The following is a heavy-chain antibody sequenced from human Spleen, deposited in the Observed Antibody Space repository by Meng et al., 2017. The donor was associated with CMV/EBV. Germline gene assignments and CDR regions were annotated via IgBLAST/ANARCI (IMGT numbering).Heavy chain of an antibody. Sequence: VYGGAFSGYYWSWIRQPPGKGLEWIGEINHSGSTNYNPSLKSRVTISVDTSKNQFSLKLSSVTAADTAVYYCARNTMVRGVITSPDYWGQGTLVTVSS. CDR1: GGAFSGYY. CDR2: INHSGST. V-gene: IGHV4-34*01. D-gene: IGHD3-10*01. CDR3: ARNTMVRGVITSPDY. J-gene: IGHJ4*02.